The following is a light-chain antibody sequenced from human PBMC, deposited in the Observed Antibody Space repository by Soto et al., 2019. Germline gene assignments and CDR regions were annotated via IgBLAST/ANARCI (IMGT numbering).Light chain of an antibody. CDR2: GAS. CDR1: QTFGSRS. Sequence: EVVLTQSPGTLSLSPGERATLSCRASQTFGSRSLAWYQQKPGQAPRLLIYGASSRATGIPDRFSGSGSATDFTLTISRLEPEDFAVYYCQQYGGSPYTFGRGTKLEIK. V-gene: IGKV3-20*01. J-gene: IGKJ2*01. CDR3: QQYGGSPYT.